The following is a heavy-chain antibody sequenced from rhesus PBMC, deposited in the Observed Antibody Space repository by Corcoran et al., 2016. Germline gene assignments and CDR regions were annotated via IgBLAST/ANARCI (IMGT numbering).Heavy chain of an antibody. D-gene: IGHD3-16*01. CDR1: GGSISSGYG. V-gene: IGHV4S7*01. J-gene: IGHJ3*01. Sequence: QVQLQESGPGLVKPSETLSLTCAVSGGSISSGYGWSWIRQPPGKGLEWIGYIYGSSGNTYYNPSPKSRVTISKDTSKNQFSLKLSSVTSADTAVYYCARNGPHSGSYYYVVSPRTGAFDFWGQGLRVTVSS. CDR3: ARNGPHSGSYYYVVSPRTGAFDF. CDR2: IYGSSGNT.